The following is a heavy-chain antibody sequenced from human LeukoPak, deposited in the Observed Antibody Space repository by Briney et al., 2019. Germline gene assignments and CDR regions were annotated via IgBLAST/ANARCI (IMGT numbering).Heavy chain of an antibody. CDR1: GDSVFSNSS. J-gene: IGHJ6*02. CDR2: TYYRSKWYN. CDR3: ARSLDDYGDYVVRYYYYGMDV. V-gene: IGHV6-1*01. Sequence: SQTLSLTCAISGDSVFSNSSWNWIRQSPSRGLEWLGRTYYRSKWYNDYAVSVKSRITINPDTSKNQFSLQLNSVTPEDTAVYYCARSLDDYGDYVVRYYYYGMDVWGQGTTVTVSS. D-gene: IGHD4-17*01.